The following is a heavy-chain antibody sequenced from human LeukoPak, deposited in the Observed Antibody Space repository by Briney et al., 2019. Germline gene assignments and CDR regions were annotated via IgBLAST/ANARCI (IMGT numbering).Heavy chain of an antibody. D-gene: IGHD3-3*01. Sequence: GGSLRLSCAASGFTFSSYGMHWVRQAPGKGLEWVAVISYDGSNKYYADSVKGRFTISRDNSKNTLYLQMNSLRAEDTAVYYCAKVVHYDFWSGNDYWGQGTLVTVSP. CDR2: ISYDGSNK. CDR3: AKVVHYDFWSGNDY. V-gene: IGHV3-30*18. CDR1: GFTFSSYG. J-gene: IGHJ4*02.